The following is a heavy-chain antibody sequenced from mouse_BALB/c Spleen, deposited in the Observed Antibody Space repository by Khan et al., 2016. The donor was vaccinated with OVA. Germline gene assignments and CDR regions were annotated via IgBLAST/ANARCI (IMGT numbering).Heavy chain of an antibody. CDR3: ARAGYGGVAY. D-gene: IGHD1-1*02. J-gene: IGHJ3*01. CDR2: ISDGGSYT. Sequence: EVQLLESGGGLVKPGGSLKLSCAASGFTFSAYYMYWVRQTPEKRLEWVATISDGGSYTYYPDSVKGRFTISRDNAKNNLYLQVSSLKSEDTAMYYCARAGYGGVAYWGQGTLVTVSA. CDR1: GFTFSAYY. V-gene: IGHV5-4*02.